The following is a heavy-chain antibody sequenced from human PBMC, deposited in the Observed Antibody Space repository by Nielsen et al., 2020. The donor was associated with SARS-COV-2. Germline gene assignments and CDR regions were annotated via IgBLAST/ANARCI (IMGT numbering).Heavy chain of an antibody. D-gene: IGHD2-21*01. V-gene: IGHV1-69*02. CDR3: AKSQKGHITFDP. CDR1: GGTFNSYP. CDR2: IVPALGVV. Sequence: SVKVSCKASGGTFNSYPISWVRQAPGQGLEWMGRIVPALGVVKYAQKFQGRVTVTADKSTSTAYMELSSLRSEDTAVYYCAKSQKGHITFDPWGQGTLVTVSS. J-gene: IGHJ5*02.